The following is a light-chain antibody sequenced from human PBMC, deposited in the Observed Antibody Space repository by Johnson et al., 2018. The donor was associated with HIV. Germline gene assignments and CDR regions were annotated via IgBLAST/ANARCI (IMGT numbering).Light chain of an antibody. CDR2: ENN. CDR3: GTWDSSLSAHYV. CDR1: SSNIGNHY. Sequence: QSVLTQPPSVSAAPGQKVTISCSGSSSNIGNHYVSWYQHLPGTAPKLLIFENNKRPSGIPDRFSGSTSGTSATLGITGLRPGDEADYYCGTWDSSLSAHYVFGTGTKITVL. J-gene: IGLJ1*01. V-gene: IGLV1-51*02.